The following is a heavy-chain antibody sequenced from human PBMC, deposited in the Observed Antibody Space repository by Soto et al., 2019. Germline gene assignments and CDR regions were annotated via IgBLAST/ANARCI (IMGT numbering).Heavy chain of an antibody. J-gene: IGHJ4*02. CDR1: GGTFSSYA. D-gene: IGHD3-22*01. CDR3: ARVRAAYYYDSSGYYFDY. Sequence: ASVKVSCKASGGTFSSYASSWVRQAPGQGLEWMGGIIPIFGTANYAQKFQGRVTITADESTSTAYMELSSLRSEDTAVYYCARVRAAYYYDSSGYYFDYWGQGTLVTVSS. CDR2: IIPIFGTA. V-gene: IGHV1-69*13.